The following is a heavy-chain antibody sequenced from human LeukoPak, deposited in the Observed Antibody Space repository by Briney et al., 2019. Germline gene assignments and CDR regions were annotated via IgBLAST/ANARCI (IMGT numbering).Heavy chain of an antibody. V-gene: IGHV3-21*01. CDR3: ARVPVLLTMGGDY. Sequence: GGSLRPSCAASGFTFSSYSMNWVRQAPGQGLEWVSAIGGSSNYIYYADSVKGRFTISRDNAKNPPFLQMNSLRAEDTAVYYCARVPVLLTMGGDYWGQGTLVTVSS. D-gene: IGHD2/OR15-2a*01. J-gene: IGHJ4*02. CDR1: GFTFSSYS. CDR2: IGGSSNYI.